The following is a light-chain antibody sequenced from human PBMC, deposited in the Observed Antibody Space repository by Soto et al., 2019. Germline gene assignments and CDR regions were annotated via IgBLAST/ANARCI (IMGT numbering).Light chain of an antibody. V-gene: IGKV3D-15*01. CDR2: GAS. Sequence: EIVMTQSPATLSVSPGEATTLSCRASQSVTSTLAWYQQKPGQAPRLLIYGASTRPTGIPARFSGSGSGTEFTLTISRLEPEDFAVYYCQQFGSSPPYTFGQGTRLEIK. CDR3: QQFGSSPPYT. J-gene: IGKJ2*01. CDR1: QSVTST.